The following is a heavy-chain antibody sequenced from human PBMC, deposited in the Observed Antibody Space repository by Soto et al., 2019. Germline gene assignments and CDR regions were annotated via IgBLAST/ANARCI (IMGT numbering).Heavy chain of an antibody. CDR3: ARVERGTATTGVDAFDI. CDR1: GGSVSSGSYY. CDR2: MSHSGGT. Sequence: QVQLQQWGAGLLKPSETLSLTCAVYGGSVSSGSYYWSWIRQPPGKGPEWIGEMSHSGGTHFNPSLTSRVTISVDTSKNQFALKMSFVTAADTALYYCARVERGTATTGVDAFDIWGPGTMVTVSS. D-gene: IGHD1-1*01. J-gene: IGHJ3*02. V-gene: IGHV4-34*01.